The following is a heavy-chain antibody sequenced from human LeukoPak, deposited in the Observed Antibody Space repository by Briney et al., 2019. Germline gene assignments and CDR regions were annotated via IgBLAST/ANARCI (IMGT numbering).Heavy chain of an antibody. D-gene: IGHD3-10*01. V-gene: IGHV3-30*02. CDR2: IRYDGSRK. CDR1: GFIFSSYG. Sequence: GGSLRLSCAASGFIFSSYGMHWVRQAPDKGLEWVAFIRYDGSRKYYADSVKGRFTISRDNSKNTLYLQMNSLRAEDTAVYYCAKDRGIISDYWGQGILVTVSS. J-gene: IGHJ4*02. CDR3: AKDRGIISDY.